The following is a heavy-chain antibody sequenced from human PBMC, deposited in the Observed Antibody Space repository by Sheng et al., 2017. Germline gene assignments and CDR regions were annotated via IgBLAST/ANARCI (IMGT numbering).Heavy chain of an antibody. CDR1: GGSISSTSYY. Sequence: QLQLQESGPGLVKPSETLSLTCTVSGGSISSTSYYWGWIRQPPGKGLEWIGNIYYSGSTYYNPSLKSRVTISVDTSKNQFSLKLSSVTAADTAVYYCAREYRGGDCWFDPWGQGNPGHRLL. CDR2: IYYSGST. J-gene: IGHJ5*02. D-gene: IGHD2-21*01. V-gene: IGHV4-39*07. CDR3: AREYRGGDCWFDP.